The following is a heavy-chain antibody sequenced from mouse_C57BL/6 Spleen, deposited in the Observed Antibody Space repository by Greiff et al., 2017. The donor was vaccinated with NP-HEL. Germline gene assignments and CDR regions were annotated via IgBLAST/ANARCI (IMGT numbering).Heavy chain of an antibody. V-gene: IGHV5-4*01. CDR2: ISDGGSYT. CDR3: ARDRYFVY. CDR1: GFTFSSYA. Sequence: EVQLVESGGGLVKPGGSLKLSCAASGFTFSSYAMSWVRQTPEKRLEWVAAISDGGSYTYYPDNVKGRFTISRDNAKNNLYLQMSHLKSEDTAMYYCARDRYFVYWGHGPTLTVSS. J-gene: IGHJ2*01. D-gene: IGHD1-1*01.